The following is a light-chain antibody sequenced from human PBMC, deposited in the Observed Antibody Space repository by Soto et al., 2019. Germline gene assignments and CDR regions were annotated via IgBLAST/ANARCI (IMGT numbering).Light chain of an antibody. V-gene: IGLV2-11*01. J-gene: IGLJ7*01. CDR3: CSYAGSLFV. Sequence: QSALTQPRSVSGSPGQSVTISCTGTSSDVGYYNYVSWYQHHPGKAPKLMIYDVSKRPSGVPDRFSGSKSGNTASLTISGLQAEDEADYYCCSYAGSLFVFGTGTQLTVL. CDR1: SSDVGYYNY. CDR2: DVS.